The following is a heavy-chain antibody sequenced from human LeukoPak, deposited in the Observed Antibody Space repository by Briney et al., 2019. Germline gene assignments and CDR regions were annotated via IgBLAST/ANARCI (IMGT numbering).Heavy chain of an antibody. Sequence: GGSLRVSCAASGFTFSSYEMNWVRQAPGKGLEWVSYISSSGSTIYYADSVKGRFTISRDNAKNSLYLQMNSLRAEDTAVYYCARDGHIVVVTPLDYWGQGTLVTVSS. J-gene: IGHJ4*02. CDR1: GFTFSSYE. CDR2: ISSSGSTI. CDR3: ARDGHIVVVTPLDY. D-gene: IGHD2-21*02. V-gene: IGHV3-48*03.